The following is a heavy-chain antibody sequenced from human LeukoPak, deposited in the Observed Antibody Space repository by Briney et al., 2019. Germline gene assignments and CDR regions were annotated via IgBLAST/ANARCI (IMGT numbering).Heavy chain of an antibody. CDR3: AKDVVVEGWFDP. D-gene: IGHD2-2*01. CDR1: GFTFSSYA. Sequence: GGSPRLSCAASGFTFSSYAMSWVRQAPGKGLEWVSAISGSGGSTYYADSVKGRFTISRNNSKNTLYLQMNSLRAEDTAVYYCAKDVVVEGWFDPWGQGTLVTVSS. V-gene: IGHV3-23*01. CDR2: ISGSGGST. J-gene: IGHJ5*02.